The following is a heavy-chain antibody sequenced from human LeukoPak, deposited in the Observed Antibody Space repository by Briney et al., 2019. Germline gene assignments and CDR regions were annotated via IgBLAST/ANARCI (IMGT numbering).Heavy chain of an antibody. CDR1: GFTFSSYW. Sequence: GSLRLSCAASGFTFSSYWMSWVRQAPGKGLEWVANIKQDGSEKYYVDSVKGRFTISRDNAKNSLYLQMNSLRAEDTAVYYCARDPYSGSYVDYYYYYYMDVWGKGTTVTISS. CDR3: ARDPYSGSYVDYYYYYYMDV. J-gene: IGHJ6*03. D-gene: IGHD6-13*01. CDR2: IKQDGSEK. V-gene: IGHV3-7*01.